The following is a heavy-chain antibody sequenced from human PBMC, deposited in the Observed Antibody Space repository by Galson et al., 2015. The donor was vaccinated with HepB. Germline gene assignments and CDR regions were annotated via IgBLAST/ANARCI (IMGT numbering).Heavy chain of an antibody. J-gene: IGHJ4*02. Sequence: SLRLSCAASGFTFGDYALSWVRQAPGKGLEWVGFIRSRAYDGTTEYAASVKGRVTISRDNSKNMAYLQMNSLKIEDTAVYYCARGISGPNSGSYYSDYWGQGTLITVSS. CDR3: ARGISGPNSGSYYSDY. D-gene: IGHD1-26*01. CDR2: IRSRAYDGTT. CDR1: GFTFGDYA. V-gene: IGHV3-49*04.